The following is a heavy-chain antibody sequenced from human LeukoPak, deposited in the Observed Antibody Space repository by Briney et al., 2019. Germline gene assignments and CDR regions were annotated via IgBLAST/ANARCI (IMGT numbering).Heavy chain of an antibody. J-gene: IGHJ4*02. CDR3: ARDSYSGSYFDY. V-gene: IGHV4-59*01. CDR1: GGSISTYY. D-gene: IGHD1-26*01. CDR2: IYYTGTT. Sequence: PSETLSLTCTVSGGSISTYYWSWTRQPPGKGLEWIGYIYYTGTTNYNPSLKSRVTISIDTSKKQFSLKLNSVTAADTAVYYCARDSYSGSYFDYWSQGTLVTVSS.